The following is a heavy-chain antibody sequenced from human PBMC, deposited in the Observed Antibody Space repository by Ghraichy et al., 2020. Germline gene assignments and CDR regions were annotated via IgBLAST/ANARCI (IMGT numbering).Heavy chain of an antibody. V-gene: IGHV1-2*02. J-gene: IGHJ1*01. CDR3: ARFRVVGANGHQH. CDR2: INPNSGGT. Sequence: ASVKVSCKASGYTFTGYYMHWVRQAPGQGLEWMGWINPNSGGTNYAQKFQGRVTMTRDTSISTAYMELSRLRSDDTAVYYCARFRVVGANGHQHWGQGTLVTVSS. D-gene: IGHD1-26*01. CDR1: GYTFTGYY.